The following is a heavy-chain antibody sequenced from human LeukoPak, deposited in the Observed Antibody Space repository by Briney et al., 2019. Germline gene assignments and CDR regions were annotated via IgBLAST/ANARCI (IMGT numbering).Heavy chain of an antibody. CDR3: ARQFGGRYYFDY. Sequence: SETLSLTCTVSGGSISSYYWSWIRQPPGKGLEWIGYTYYSGSTNYNPSLKSRVTISVDTSKNQFSLKPSSVTAADTAVYYCARQFGGRYYFDYWGQGTLVTVSS. CDR1: GGSISSYY. CDR2: TYYSGST. D-gene: IGHD3-10*01. J-gene: IGHJ4*02. V-gene: IGHV4-59*08.